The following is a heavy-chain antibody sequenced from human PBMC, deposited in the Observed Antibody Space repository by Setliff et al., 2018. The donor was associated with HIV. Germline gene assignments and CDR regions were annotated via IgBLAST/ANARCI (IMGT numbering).Heavy chain of an antibody. Sequence: SETLSLTCTVSGDSIDRSNFFWTWIRQHPGKGLEWIGEINHSGSTHYNPPLKSRATISVDTSKNQFSLRLNSVTAADTAVYYCARGATLLPGYSDRWEYFYMDVWGKGTTVTVSS. CDR1: GDSIDRSNFF. J-gene: IGHJ6*03. CDR3: ARGATLLPGYSDRWEYFYMDV. V-gene: IGHV4-39*07. D-gene: IGHD5-12*01. CDR2: INHSGST.